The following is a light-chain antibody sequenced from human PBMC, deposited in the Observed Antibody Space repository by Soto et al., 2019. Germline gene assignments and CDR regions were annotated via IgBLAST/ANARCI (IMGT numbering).Light chain of an antibody. J-gene: IGKJ3*01. CDR2: AAS. CDR3: QQSYRSHVT. V-gene: IGKV1-39*01. Sequence: DIQMTQSPSSLSASVGDRVTITCRASQSISSYLNWYQQKPGKAPNRLIYAASSLQSGVPSKFSGSGSGTDFTLTISSLQPEDFATYYCQQSYRSHVTFGPGTKVDIK. CDR1: QSISSY.